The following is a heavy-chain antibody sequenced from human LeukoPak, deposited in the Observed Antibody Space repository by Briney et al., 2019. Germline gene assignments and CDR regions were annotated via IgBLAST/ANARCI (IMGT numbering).Heavy chain of an antibody. CDR2: INSNSGGT. Sequence: ASVKVSCKASGYTFSDYYMHWVRQAPGQGLEWMGWINSNSGGTKYEQKFQGRVTMTRDTSISTVYMELSRLRFDDTAVYYGARGSERCSSTSCPNKPFDYGGQGTLVTVPS. V-gene: IGHV1-2*02. CDR1: GYTFSDYY. J-gene: IGHJ4*02. D-gene: IGHD2-2*01. CDR3: ARGSERCSSTSCPNKPFDY.